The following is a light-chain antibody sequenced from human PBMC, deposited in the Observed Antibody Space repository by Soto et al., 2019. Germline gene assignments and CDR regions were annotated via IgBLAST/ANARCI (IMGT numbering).Light chain of an antibody. CDR2: EVS. CDR3: SSYTSSSTVV. J-gene: IGLJ2*01. CDR1: SSDVGIYKY. Sequence: QSVLTQPASVSGSPGQSITISCTGTSSDVGIYKYVSWYQQHPGKAPNLMIYEVSNRPSGVSNRCSGSKSGNTASLTISGLQAEDEAGYYCSSYTSSSTVVFVGGTELTVL. V-gene: IGLV2-14*01.